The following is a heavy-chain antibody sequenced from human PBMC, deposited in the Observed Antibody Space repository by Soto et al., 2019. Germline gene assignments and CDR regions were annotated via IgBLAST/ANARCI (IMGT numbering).Heavy chain of an antibody. CDR2: IWYDGSNK. V-gene: IGHV3-33*01. J-gene: IGHJ6*02. Sequence: QVQVVESGGGVVQPGRSLRLSCAASGFTFSSHGTHWVRQAPGKGLEWVAVIWYDGSNKYYADSVKGRFTISRDSSKNTLCLQMNSLRAEDTALYYCARESAGRYGDGMDVWGQGTTVIVSS. CDR1: GFTFSSHG. CDR3: ARESAGRYGDGMDV. D-gene: IGHD3-10*01.